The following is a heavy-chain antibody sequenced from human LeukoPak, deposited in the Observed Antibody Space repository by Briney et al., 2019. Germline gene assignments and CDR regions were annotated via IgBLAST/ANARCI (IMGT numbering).Heavy chain of an antibody. Sequence: ASVKVSCKAPGYTFTGYYMHWVRQAPGQGLEWMGWINPNSGGTNYAQKFQGRVTMTRDTSISTAYMELSRLRSDDTAVYYCARDPDDYGDDGWFDPWGQGTLVTVSS. V-gene: IGHV1-2*02. J-gene: IGHJ5*02. D-gene: IGHD4-17*01. CDR1: GYTFTGYY. CDR3: ARDPDDYGDDGWFDP. CDR2: INPNSGGT.